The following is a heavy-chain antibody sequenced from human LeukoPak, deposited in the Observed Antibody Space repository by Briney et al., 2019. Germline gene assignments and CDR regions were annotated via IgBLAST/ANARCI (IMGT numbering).Heavy chain of an antibody. CDR1: GFTFSSFA. V-gene: IGHV3-23*01. D-gene: IGHD6-13*01. Sequence: GGSLRLSCAASGFTFSSFAMSWVRQAPGKGLEWVSVISGSGGSTNYADSVKGRFTISRDNFKNTLSLQMNSLRAEDTAVYCCAKDMRYSSTWYPFDYWGQGTLVSVSS. CDR3: AKDMRYSSTWYPFDY. J-gene: IGHJ4*02. CDR2: ISGSGGST.